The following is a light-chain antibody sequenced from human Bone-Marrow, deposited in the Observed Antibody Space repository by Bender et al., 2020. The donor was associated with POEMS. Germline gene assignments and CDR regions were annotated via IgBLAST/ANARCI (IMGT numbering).Light chain of an antibody. CDR3: QVWEISRDDVI. CDR1: DLDNKY. V-gene: IGLV3-21*02. CDR2: DDS. Sequence: SYRLTQPPSVSVSPGQTARITCSGDDLDNKYVCWYQQKPGQAPVVVVYDDSDRPSGIPERFSGSNSGDTATLTISRVEAEDEADYYCQVWEISRDDVIFGGGTKLSVL. J-gene: IGLJ2*01.